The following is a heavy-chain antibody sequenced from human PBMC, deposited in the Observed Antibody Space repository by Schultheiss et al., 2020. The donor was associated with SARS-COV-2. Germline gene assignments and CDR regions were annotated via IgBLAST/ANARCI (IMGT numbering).Heavy chain of an antibody. J-gene: IGHJ5*02. D-gene: IGHD6-13*01. V-gene: IGHV1-69*13. CDR1: GGAFSSYA. CDR2: IIPIFGTA. Sequence: SVKVSCKASGGAFSSYAISWVRQAPGQGLEWMGGIIPIFGTANYAQKFQGRVTITADESTRTAYMELSSLRSEDTAVYFCARTEVLDYSSSWYGWFDPWGQGILVTVSS. CDR3: ARTEVLDYSSSWYGWFDP.